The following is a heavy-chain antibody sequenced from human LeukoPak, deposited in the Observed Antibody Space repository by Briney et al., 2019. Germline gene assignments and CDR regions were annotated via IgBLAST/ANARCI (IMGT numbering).Heavy chain of an antibody. CDR3: AYLGLSSDWNDVPGPQIDH. V-gene: IGHV3-21*04. CDR2: ISSTSNYI. Sequence: GGSLRLSCAASGFTFSSYNMNWVRQAPGKGLEWVSSISSTSNYINYADSVKGRFTISRDDSKNTLYLQMNSLRADDTAVYYCAYLGLSSDWNDVPGPQIDHWGQGTLVSVSS. CDR1: GFTFSSYN. D-gene: IGHD1-1*01. J-gene: IGHJ4*02.